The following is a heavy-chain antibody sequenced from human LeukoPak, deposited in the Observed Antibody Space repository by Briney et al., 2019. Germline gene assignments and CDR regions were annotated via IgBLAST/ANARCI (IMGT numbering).Heavy chain of an antibody. V-gene: IGHV3-21*01. Sequence: GGSLRLSCAASGFTFINYGINWVRQAPGKGLEWISSIGATDTNIYYAASLKGRFTISRDNAKNSVYLQMNSLRAEDTGVYYCAKDQRFGYSYGYPDYWGQGTLVTVSS. CDR1: GFTFINYG. J-gene: IGHJ4*02. CDR3: AKDQRFGYSYGYPDY. D-gene: IGHD5-18*01. CDR2: IGATDTNI.